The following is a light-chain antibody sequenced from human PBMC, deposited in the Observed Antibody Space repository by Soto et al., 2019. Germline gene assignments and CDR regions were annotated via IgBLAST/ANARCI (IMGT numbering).Light chain of an antibody. V-gene: IGKV3-20*01. CDR3: QQYGSSPET. J-gene: IGKJ1*01. Sequence: EIVLTQSPGTLSLSPGERATLSCRASQSVSSSYLAWYQQKPGQAPRLLIYDASSRATGISDRFSGSGSGTDFTLTISRLEPEDFAVYYCQQYGSSPETFGQGTKVEI. CDR2: DAS. CDR1: QSVSSSY.